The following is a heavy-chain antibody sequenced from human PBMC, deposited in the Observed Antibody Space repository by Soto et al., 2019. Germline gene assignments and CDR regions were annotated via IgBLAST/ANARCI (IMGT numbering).Heavy chain of an antibody. CDR3: ATVPIVLTKPSHVGS. V-gene: IGHV4-39*02. CDR2: IYYSGST. CDR1: GGSFDITSSY. Sequence: QLQLQQSGPGLVKPSETLSLTCTVSGGSFDITSSYWAWVRQPPGKGLEWIAYIYYSGSTYYNPSLKTRITSSVDTSSNHRSLRLGSVTAADTAVDYWATVPIVLTKPSHVGSWGKGTLVTVSS. J-gene: IGHJ4*02. D-gene: IGHD1-26*01.